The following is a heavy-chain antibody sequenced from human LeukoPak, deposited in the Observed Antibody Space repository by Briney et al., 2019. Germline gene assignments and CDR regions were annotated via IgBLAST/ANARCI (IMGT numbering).Heavy chain of an antibody. CDR3: ARDCGTSGCDF. D-gene: IGHD5-12*01. CDR2: ISTDGSST. Sequence: GGSLRLTCAASGFTLSDYWMHWVRQAPGKGLVWVSRISTDGSSTTNADSVKGRFTISRDNAKNMVYLQMNSLRVEDTAVYYCARDCGTSGCDFWGQGTLVTVSS. CDR1: GFTLSDYW. V-gene: IGHV3-74*01. J-gene: IGHJ4*02.